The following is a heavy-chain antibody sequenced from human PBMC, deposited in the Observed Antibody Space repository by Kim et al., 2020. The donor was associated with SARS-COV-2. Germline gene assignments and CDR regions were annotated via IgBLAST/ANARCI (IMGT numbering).Heavy chain of an antibody. Sequence: GGSLRLSCAASGFTFSSYGMHWVRQAPGKGLEWVAVIWYDGSNKYYADSVKGRFTISRDNSKNTLYLQMNSLRAEDTAVYYCARDHSNYPYYYYGMDVWGQGTTVTVSS. J-gene: IGHJ6*02. V-gene: IGHV3-33*01. CDR2: IWYDGSNK. CDR3: ARDHSNYPYYYYGMDV. CDR1: GFTFSSYG. D-gene: IGHD4-4*01.